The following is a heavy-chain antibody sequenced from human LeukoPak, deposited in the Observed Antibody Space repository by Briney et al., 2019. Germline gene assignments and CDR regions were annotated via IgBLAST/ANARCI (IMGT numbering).Heavy chain of an antibody. CDR2: INPNNGVT. Sequence: GASVKVSCKASGYTFSVSYIHWVRQAPGQGLEWMGWINPNNGVTNYAQKFQGRVTVTSDTSISTAYMELRSLRSDDTAVYYCARIYSGYDLWGQGTLVTVSS. J-gene: IGHJ5*02. CDR3: ARIYSGYDL. V-gene: IGHV1-2*02. CDR1: GYTFSVSY. D-gene: IGHD5-12*01.